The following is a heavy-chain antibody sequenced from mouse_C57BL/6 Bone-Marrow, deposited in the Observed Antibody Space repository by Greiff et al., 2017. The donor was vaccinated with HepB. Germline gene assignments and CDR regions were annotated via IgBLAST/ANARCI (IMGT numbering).Heavy chain of an antibody. CDR1: GYAFTNYL. D-gene: IGHD1-1*01. CDR3: ARGGYGSSGFDY. V-gene: IGHV1-54*01. Sequence: QVQLKQSGAELVRPGTSVKVSCKASGYAFTNYLIEWVKQRPGQGLEWIGVINPGSGGTNYNEKFKGKATLTADKSSSTAYMQLSSLTSEDSAVYFCARGGYGSSGFDYWGQGTTLTVSS. CDR2: INPGSGGT. J-gene: IGHJ2*01.